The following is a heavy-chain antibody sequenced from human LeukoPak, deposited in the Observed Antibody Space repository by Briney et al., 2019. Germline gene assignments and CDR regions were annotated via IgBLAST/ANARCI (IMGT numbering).Heavy chain of an antibody. J-gene: IGHJ4*02. Sequence: SVKVSCKASGGXFSSYAISWVRQAPGQGHEWLGGIIPIFGTANYAQKFQGRVTITADESTSTAYMELSSLRSEDTAVYYCALTASYGWLYYFDYWGQGTLVTVSS. V-gene: IGHV1-69*13. CDR3: ALTASYGWLYYFDY. D-gene: IGHD5-18*01. CDR1: GGXFSSYA. CDR2: IIPIFGTA.